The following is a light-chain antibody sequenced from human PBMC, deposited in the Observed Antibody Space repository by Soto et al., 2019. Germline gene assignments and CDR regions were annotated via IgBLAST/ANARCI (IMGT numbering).Light chain of an antibody. Sequence: QSALTQPPSASGSPGQSVTISCTGTSSDVGAYNYVSWYQQHAGKAPKLVIYEVTKRPSGVPDRFSGSKSANTASLTVSGLLAEDEADYYCSSFASSNTWVFGGGTK. CDR1: SSDVGAYNY. CDR3: SSFASSNTWV. J-gene: IGLJ3*02. CDR2: EVT. V-gene: IGLV2-8*01.